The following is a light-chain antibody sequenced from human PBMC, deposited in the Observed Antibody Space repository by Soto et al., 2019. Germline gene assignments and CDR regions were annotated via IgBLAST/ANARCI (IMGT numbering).Light chain of an antibody. Sequence: VVTQSAATLSVSPGERATLSCRASESVSNNLAWYQQKPGQPPKLLIYWASTRESGVPDRFSGSGSGADFTLTISSLQAEDVEVSYCQQYYSTPTWTFGQGTKVDIK. V-gene: IGKV4-1*01. J-gene: IGKJ1*01. CDR2: WAS. CDR3: QQYYSTPTWT. CDR1: ESVSNN.